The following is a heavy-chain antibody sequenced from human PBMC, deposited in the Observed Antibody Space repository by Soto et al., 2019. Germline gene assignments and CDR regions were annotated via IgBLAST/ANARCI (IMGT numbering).Heavy chain of an antibody. V-gene: IGHV3-30-3*01. CDR3: ARGTPHSYDYDFWSGYYTFDYFDY. D-gene: IGHD3-3*01. CDR1: GFTFSSYA. Sequence: PGGSLRLSCAASGFTFSSYAMHWVRQAPGKGLEWVAVISYDGSNKYYADSVKGRFTISRDNSKNTLYLQMNSLRAEDTAVYYCARGTPHSYDYDFWSGYYTFDYFDYWGQRTLVTVSS. J-gene: IGHJ4*02. CDR2: ISYDGSNK.